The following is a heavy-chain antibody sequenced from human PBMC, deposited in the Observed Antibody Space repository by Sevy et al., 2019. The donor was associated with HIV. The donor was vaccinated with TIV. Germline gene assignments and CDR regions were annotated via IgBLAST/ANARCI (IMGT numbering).Heavy chain of an antibody. CDR2: INQDGSTK. V-gene: IGHV3-7*01. D-gene: IGHD3-10*01. J-gene: IGHJ4*02. CDR3: VRAMASADSL. Sequence: GGCLRLSCAASGFSIRAYWMLWVRQAPGKGLEWVANINQDGSTKYYLDSVKGRFSISRDNADNSVFLQMHSLRVEDTAVYYCVRAMASADSLWGQGTLVTVSS. CDR1: GFSIRAYW.